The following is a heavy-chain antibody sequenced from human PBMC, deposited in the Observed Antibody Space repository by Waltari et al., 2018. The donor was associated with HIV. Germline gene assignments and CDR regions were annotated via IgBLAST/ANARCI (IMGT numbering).Heavy chain of an antibody. CDR1: GFTFSDAW. CDR2: IKTQADGETT. Sequence: EVQLVESGGGSIKPGGSLRLSCAASGFTFSDAWMSWVRQAPGKGLAWVARIKTQADGETTDYAAPVQGRFTVSRDDARNTVYLQIDSLKTDDTAMYYCTTWMYWGPGTRVTVSS. V-gene: IGHV3-15*01. CDR3: TTWMY. J-gene: IGHJ4*02. D-gene: IGHD2-2*03.